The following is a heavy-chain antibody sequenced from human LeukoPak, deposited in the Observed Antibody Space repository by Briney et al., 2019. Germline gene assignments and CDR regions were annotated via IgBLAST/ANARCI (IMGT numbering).Heavy chain of an antibody. V-gene: IGHV3-20*04. CDR2: INWNGGST. CDR3: ARAGVDTAMAYYFDY. D-gene: IGHD5-18*01. Sequence: GGSLRLSSVSSGFTFDDYGMSWVRQAPGNGLEWVSGINWNGGSTGYADSVKARFTIARDNAKNSLYLQMNSLRAEDTALYYCARAGVDTAMAYYFDYWGQGTLVTVSS. CDR1: GFTFDDYG. J-gene: IGHJ4*02.